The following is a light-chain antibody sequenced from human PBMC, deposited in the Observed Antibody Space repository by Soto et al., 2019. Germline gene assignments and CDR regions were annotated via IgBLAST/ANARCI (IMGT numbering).Light chain of an antibody. Sequence: ILMTQYPDSMSVYPGETATPPCRASQSLNTDLAWYQQKPGQAPRLLLYGASTRATGISTRFSGGGSGTEFTLTISGLQSEDSAVYYCQQYKSWPPITFGHGRGLEV. CDR1: QSLNTD. V-gene: IGKV3-15*01. J-gene: IGKJ5*01. CDR3: QQYKSWPPIT. CDR2: GAS.